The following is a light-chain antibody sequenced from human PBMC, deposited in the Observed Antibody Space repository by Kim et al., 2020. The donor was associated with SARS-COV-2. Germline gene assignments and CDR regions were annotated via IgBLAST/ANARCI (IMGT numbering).Light chain of an antibody. Sequence: SESAGQTVTLTCSGDKLGEKYSCWYEQRSGQSPILLIYQDFKRPSGIPERFSGSNFGNTATLTISGTQTVDEADYYCQAWDSGTVVFGGGTKLTVL. V-gene: IGLV3-1*01. J-gene: IGLJ2*01. CDR1: KLGEKY. CDR3: QAWDSGTVV. CDR2: QDF.